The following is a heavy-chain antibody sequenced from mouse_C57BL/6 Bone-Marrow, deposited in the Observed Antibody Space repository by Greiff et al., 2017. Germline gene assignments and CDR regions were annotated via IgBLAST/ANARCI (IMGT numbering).Heavy chain of an antibody. Sequence: VQLQQSGAELVMPGASVKLSCKASGYTFTSYWMHWVKQRPGQGLEWIGEIDPSDSYTNYNQKFKGKSTLTVDKSSSTAYMQLSSLTSEDSAVYYCARARLRRYFDYWGQGTTLTVSS. CDR2: IDPSDSYT. V-gene: IGHV1-69*01. CDR1: GYTFTSYW. D-gene: IGHD2-4*01. J-gene: IGHJ2*01. CDR3: ARARLRRYFDY.